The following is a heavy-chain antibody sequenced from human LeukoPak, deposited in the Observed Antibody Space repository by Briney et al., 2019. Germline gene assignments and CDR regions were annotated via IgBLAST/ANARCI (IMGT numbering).Heavy chain of an antibody. CDR3: ALVVPAALGWFDP. J-gene: IGHJ5*02. D-gene: IGHD2-2*01. CDR2: IYPGDSDT. V-gene: IGHV5-51*01. Sequence: GESLKISCKGSGYSFTSYWIGWVRQMPGKGLEWMGIIYPGDSDTRYSPSFQGQVTISADKSFSTAYLQWSSLKASDTAMYYCALVVPAALGWFDPWGQGTLVTVSS. CDR1: GYSFTSYW.